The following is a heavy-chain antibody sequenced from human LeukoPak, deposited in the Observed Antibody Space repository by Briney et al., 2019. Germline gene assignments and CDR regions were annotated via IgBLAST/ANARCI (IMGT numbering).Heavy chain of an antibody. V-gene: IGHV4-39*01. CDR3: ARQVSDYYYHYMDV. CDR1: GASISTSTYY. Sequence: SETLSLTCTVSGASISTSTYYWGWVRQPPGKGLEWIENIYYSGTTYYNPSLKSRVTVSEDTSRSRFSLMLSSVTAADTAIYFCARQVSDYYYHYMDVWGEGTTVIVSS. CDR2: IYYSGTT. J-gene: IGHJ6*03.